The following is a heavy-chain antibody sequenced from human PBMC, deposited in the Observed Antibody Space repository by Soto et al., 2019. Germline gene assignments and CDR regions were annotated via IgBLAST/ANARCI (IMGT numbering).Heavy chain of an antibody. CDR1: GFSLTTRDVG. D-gene: IGHD2-21*02. CDR2: IYWDDDE. V-gene: IGHV2-5*02. J-gene: IGHJ4*02. CDR3: VRASGGGNSAYFDY. Sequence: QITLEESGPTLVKPTQTLPLTCASSGFSLTTRDVGVGWIRQPPGKALEWLALIYWDDDERYSPSLKSRLTITKDTSKNQVVLTMTNMDPVDTATYYCVRASGGGNSAYFDYWGQGTLVTVSS.